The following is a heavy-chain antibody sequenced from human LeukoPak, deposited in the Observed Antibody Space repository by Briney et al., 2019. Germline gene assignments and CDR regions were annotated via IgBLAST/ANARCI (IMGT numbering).Heavy chain of an antibody. CDR2: IRYDGSNK. CDR3: AHVGRDGYNPIIDY. V-gene: IGHV3-30*02. D-gene: IGHD5-24*01. CDR1: GFTFSSYG. J-gene: IGHJ4*02. Sequence: PGGSLRLSCAASGFTFSSYGMHWVRQAPGKGLEWVAFIRYDGSNKYYADSVKGRFTISRDNSKNTLYLQMNSLRAEDTAVYYCAHVGRDGYNPIIDYWGQGTLVTVSS.